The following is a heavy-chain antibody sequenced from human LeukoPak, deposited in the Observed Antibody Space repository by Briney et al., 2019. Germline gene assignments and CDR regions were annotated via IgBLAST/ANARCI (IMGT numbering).Heavy chain of an antibody. CDR3: AKVDGYNSGWYDS. CDR2: ISWNSGNI. J-gene: IGHJ5*01. Sequence: GGSLRLSCAASGFTFDDYGMHWVRQPPGKGLEWVSGISWNSGNIGYADSVKGRFTISRDNAKNSLYLQMDILKPEDTAFYYCAKVDGYNSGWYDSWGQGTLVTVSS. V-gene: IGHV3-9*01. CDR1: GFTFDDYG. D-gene: IGHD6-19*01.